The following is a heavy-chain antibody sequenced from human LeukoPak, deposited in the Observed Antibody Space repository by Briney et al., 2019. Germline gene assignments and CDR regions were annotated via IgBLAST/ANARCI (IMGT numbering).Heavy chain of an antibody. V-gene: IGHV1-18*01. Sequence: ASVKVSCKASGYTFTSYGISWVRQAPGQGLEWMGWISAYNSNTHYARKLQGRVTMTTDTSTSTAYMEVRSLRSDDTAVYYCAREVGRGFDYWGQGTLVTVSS. CDR1: GYTFTSYG. CDR3: AREVGRGFDY. J-gene: IGHJ4*02. CDR2: ISAYNSNT. D-gene: IGHD1-26*01.